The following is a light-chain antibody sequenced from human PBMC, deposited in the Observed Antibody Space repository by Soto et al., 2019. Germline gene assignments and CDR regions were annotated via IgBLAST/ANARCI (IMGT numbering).Light chain of an antibody. J-gene: IGKJ1*01. CDR1: QSISSC. V-gene: IGKV1-39*01. Sequence: DIQMTQSPSSLSASVGDRVTITCRASQSISSCLKWFQQKPGKAPKLLIYAASSLQSGVPSRFSGSGSGTDFTLTISSLQPEDFATYYCQHSYSTPRRTFGQGTKVEIK. CDR2: AAS. CDR3: QHSYSTPRRT.